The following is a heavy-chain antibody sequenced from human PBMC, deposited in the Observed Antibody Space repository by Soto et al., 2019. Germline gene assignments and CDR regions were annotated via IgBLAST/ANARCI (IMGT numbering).Heavy chain of an antibody. Sequence: LTCAVYGGSFSDYYMSWIRQAPGKGLEWVSYISSSGSTIYYADSVKGRFTISRDNAKNSLYLQMNSLRAEDTAVYYCARVLTRILDYYFDYWGQGTLVTVSS. V-gene: IGHV3-11*01. J-gene: IGHJ4*02. D-gene: IGHD1-1*01. CDR3: ARVLTRILDYYFDY. CDR1: GGSFSDYY. CDR2: ISSSGSTI.